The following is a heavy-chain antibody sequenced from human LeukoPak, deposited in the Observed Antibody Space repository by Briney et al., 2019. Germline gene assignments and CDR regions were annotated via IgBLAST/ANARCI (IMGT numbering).Heavy chain of an antibody. CDR1: GFTFSSYA. D-gene: IGHD6-13*01. Sequence: PGRSLRLSCAASGFTFSSYAMHWVRQAPGKGLEWVAVISYDGSNKYYADFVKGRFTISRDNSKNTLYLQMNSLRAEDTAVYYCARDRDSSSWAGIFDYWGQGTLVTVSS. CDR3: ARDRDSSSWAGIFDY. CDR2: ISYDGSNK. J-gene: IGHJ4*02. V-gene: IGHV3-30*04.